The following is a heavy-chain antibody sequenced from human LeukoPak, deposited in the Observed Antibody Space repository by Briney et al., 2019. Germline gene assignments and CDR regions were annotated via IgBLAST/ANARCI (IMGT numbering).Heavy chain of an antibody. CDR2: ISPIFGTA. CDR3: AREGGYDYGEDYYYGMDV. CDR1: GGTFSSYA. D-gene: IGHD4-17*01. V-gene: IGHV1-69*06. Sequence: SVKVSCKASGGTFSSYAISWVRQAPGQGLEWRGGISPIFGTANYAQKFQGRVTITADKSTSTAYMELSSLRSEDTAVYYCAREGGYDYGEDYYYGMDVWGKGTTVTVSS. J-gene: IGHJ6*04.